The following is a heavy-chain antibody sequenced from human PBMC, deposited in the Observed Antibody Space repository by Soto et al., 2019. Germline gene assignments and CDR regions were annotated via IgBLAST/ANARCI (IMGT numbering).Heavy chain of an antibody. CDR1: GGSISSSSYY. CDR3: ARLGIAAAGPRAYYFAY. D-gene: IGHD6-13*01. V-gene: IGHV4-39*01. Sequence: QLQLQESGPGLVKPSETLSLTCTVSGGSISSSSYYWGWIRQPPGKGLEWIGSIYYSGSTYYNPSLKSRVTISVDTSKTQFSLKLSSVTAADTAVYYCARLGIAAAGPRAYYFAYWGQGTLVTVSS. CDR2: IYYSGST. J-gene: IGHJ4*02.